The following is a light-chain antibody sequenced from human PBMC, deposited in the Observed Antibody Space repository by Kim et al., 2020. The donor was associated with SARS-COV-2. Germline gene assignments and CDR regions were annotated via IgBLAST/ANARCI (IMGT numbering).Light chain of an antibody. CDR2: DAS. V-gene: IGKV3D-15*01. CDR1: DSMCSN. Sequence: SLPPDKKAALHGRARDSMCSNTAWYQQARGQAPRVLLYDASARASGIPASFSGSGSGTDFPLTISSVQSEDFAVYSYQQYAYSRAFGQGTRLDIK. J-gene: IGKJ5*01. CDR3: QQYAYSRA.